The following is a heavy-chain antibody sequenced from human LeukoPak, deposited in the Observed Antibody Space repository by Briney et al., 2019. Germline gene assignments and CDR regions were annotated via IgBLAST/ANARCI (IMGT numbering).Heavy chain of an antibody. CDR1: GFTVSSNY. Sequence: PGGSLRLSCAASGFTVSSNYMSWVRQAPGKGLEWVSVIYSGGSTYYADSVKGRFTISRDNSKNTLYLQMNSLRAEDTAVYYCASLGSSTPGAYFDYWGQGTLVTVSS. D-gene: IGHD2-2*01. CDR2: IYSGGST. V-gene: IGHV3-66*01. J-gene: IGHJ4*02. CDR3: ASLGSSTPGAYFDY.